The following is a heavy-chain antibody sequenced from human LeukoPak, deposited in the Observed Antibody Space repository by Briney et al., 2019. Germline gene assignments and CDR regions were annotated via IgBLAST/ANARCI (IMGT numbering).Heavy chain of an antibody. CDR3: ARDWNRYAY. CDR2: IHYSGST. J-gene: IGHJ4*02. CDR1: GGSISSSSYY. D-gene: IGHD1-1*01. V-gene: IGHV4-39*07. Sequence: PSETLSLTCTVSGGSISSSSYYWGWIRQPPGKGLEWIGSIHYSGSTNYNPTLKSRVTISVDTSKNQFSLKLSSVTAADTAVYYCARDWNRYAYWGQGTLVTVSS.